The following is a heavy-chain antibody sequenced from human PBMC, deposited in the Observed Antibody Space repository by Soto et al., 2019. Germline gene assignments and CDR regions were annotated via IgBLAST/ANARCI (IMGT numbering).Heavy chain of an antibody. CDR1: GYTFTNYY. D-gene: IGHD2-15*01. Sequence: ASVKVSCKASGYTFTNYYIHWVRQAPGQGLEWMGIINPSGGSTNYAQKFQGRVTITADKSTSTAYMELSSLRSEDTAVYYCAPYCSGGSCYRRHDPWGQGTLVTVSS. CDR3: APYCSGGSCYRRHDP. CDR2: INPSGGST. J-gene: IGHJ5*02. V-gene: IGHV1-46*01.